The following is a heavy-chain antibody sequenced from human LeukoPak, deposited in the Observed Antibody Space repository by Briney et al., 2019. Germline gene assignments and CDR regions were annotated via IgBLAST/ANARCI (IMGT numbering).Heavy chain of an antibody. CDR1: GGSISSYY. J-gene: IGHJ5*02. V-gene: IGHV4-59*01. Sequence: PSETLSLTCTVSGGSISSYYWSWIRQPPGKGLEWIGYIYYSGSTNYNPSLKSRVTISVDTSKNQFSLKLSSVTAADTAVYYCARYGSIAVAGKGSYNWFDPWGQGTLVTVSS. CDR2: IYYSGST. CDR3: ARYGSIAVAGKGSYNWFDP. D-gene: IGHD6-19*01.